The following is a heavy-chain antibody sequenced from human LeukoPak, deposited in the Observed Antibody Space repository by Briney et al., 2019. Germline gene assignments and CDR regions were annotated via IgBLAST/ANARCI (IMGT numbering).Heavy chain of an antibody. J-gene: IGHJ4*02. D-gene: IGHD2-15*01. CDR2: ISSSGSTI. CDR1: GFTFSSYG. CDR3: ARGRRVAVVAATRRGFDY. Sequence: PGGSLRLSCAASGFTFSSYGMHWVRQAPGKGLEWVSYISSSGSTIYYADSVKGRFTISRDNAKNSLYLQMNSLRAEDTAVYYCARGRRVAVVAATRRGFDYWGQGTLVTVSS. V-gene: IGHV3-48*04.